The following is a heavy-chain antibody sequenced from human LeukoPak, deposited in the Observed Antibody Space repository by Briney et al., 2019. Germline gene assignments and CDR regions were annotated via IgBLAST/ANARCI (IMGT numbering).Heavy chain of an antibody. J-gene: IGHJ4*02. CDR2: IDTSGST. V-gene: IGHV4-61*02. CDR1: GDSINSGSYN. Sequence: SETLSLTCTVSGDSINSGSYNWSWIRQPAGKGLEWIGRIDTSGSTKYNPSLKSRVTISLDTSKNQFSLKLSSVTAADTAVYYCARGGGVRGVITLFDYWGQGTLVTVSS. CDR3: ARGGGVRGVITLFDY. D-gene: IGHD3-10*01.